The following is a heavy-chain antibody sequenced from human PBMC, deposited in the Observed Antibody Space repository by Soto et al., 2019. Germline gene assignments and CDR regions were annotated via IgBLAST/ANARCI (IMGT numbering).Heavy chain of an antibody. CDR1: GGSFSGYY. J-gene: IGHJ3*02. D-gene: IGHD5-12*01. CDR3: AIWGYSGYDDAFDI. V-gene: IGHV4-34*01. Sequence: QVQLQQWGAGLLKPSETLSLTCAVYGGSFSGYYWSWIRQPPGKGLEWMGEINHSGSTNYNPSLRSRVTTSVDTSKNHCSLELSSVTAADTAVYYCAIWGYSGYDDAFDIWGQGTMVTVSS. CDR2: INHSGST.